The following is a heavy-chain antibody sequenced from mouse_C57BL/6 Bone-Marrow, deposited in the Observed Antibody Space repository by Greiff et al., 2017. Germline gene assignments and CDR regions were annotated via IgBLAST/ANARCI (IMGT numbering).Heavy chain of an antibody. CDR2: ISDGGSYT. D-gene: IGHD1-1*02. CDR3: ARRRLWSFAY. V-gene: IGHV5-4*03. CDR1: GFTFSSYA. J-gene: IGHJ3*01. Sequence: EVMLVESGGGLVKPGGSLKLSCAASGFTFSSYAMSWVRQTPAKRLEWVATISDGGSYTYYPDNVKGRFTISRDNAKNNLYLQMSHLKSEDTAMYYCARRRLWSFAYWGQGTLVTVSA.